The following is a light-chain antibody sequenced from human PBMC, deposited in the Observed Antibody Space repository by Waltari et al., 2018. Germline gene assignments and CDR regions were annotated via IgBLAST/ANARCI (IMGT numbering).Light chain of an antibody. V-gene: IGKV1-5*03. Sequence: DIRMTQSPSTLSASVGDRVTITCRARQSISNWLGWYQQKPGKAPKLLIYGASTLESGVPSRFSGGGSAKEFTLTISSLQPDDLATYYCQQYNTYWTFGQGTKVEIK. CDR1: QSISNW. J-gene: IGKJ1*01. CDR2: GAS. CDR3: QQYNTYWT.